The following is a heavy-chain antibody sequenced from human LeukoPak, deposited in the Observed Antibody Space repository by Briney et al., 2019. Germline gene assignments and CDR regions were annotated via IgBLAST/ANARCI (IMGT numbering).Heavy chain of an antibody. Sequence: GGSLRLCCAASGFTFSRYSMNWVRQAPGKGLEWVSYISSSSSTIYYADSVKGRFTISRDNAKNSLYLQMNSLRAEDTAVYYCARDSGQYYFDYWGQGTLVTVSS. J-gene: IGHJ4*02. CDR1: GFTFSRYS. V-gene: IGHV3-48*01. CDR3: ARDSGQYYFDY. CDR2: ISSSSSTI. D-gene: IGHD1-26*01.